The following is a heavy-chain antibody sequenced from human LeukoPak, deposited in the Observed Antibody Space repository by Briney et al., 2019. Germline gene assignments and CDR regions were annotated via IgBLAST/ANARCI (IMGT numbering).Heavy chain of an antibody. CDR2: IHYNGIT. V-gene: IGHV4-59*08. D-gene: IGHD1-26*01. J-gene: IGHJ4*02. CDR3: ARHISSGGTYAHFDY. Sequence: PSETLSLTCTVSGSMYNYYWSWIRQPPGKVLEWIGYIHYNGITNYNPSLKSRVTMSLDTSKNQVSLKLDSVTAADTAVYYCARHISSGGTYAHFDYWGQGTLVTVSS. CDR1: GSMYNYY.